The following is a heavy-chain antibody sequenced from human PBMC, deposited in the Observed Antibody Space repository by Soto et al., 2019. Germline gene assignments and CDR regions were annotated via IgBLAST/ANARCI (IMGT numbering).Heavy chain of an antibody. J-gene: IGHJ4*02. Sequence: VASVKVSCKASGGTFSSYAISWVRQAPGQGLEWMGGIIPIFGTANYAQKFQGRVTITADESTSTAYMELSSLRSEDTAVYYCASHSSGWGEFDYWGQGTLVTVSS. CDR1: GGTFSSYA. CDR2: IIPIFGTA. D-gene: IGHD6-19*01. CDR3: ASHSSGWGEFDY. V-gene: IGHV1-69*13.